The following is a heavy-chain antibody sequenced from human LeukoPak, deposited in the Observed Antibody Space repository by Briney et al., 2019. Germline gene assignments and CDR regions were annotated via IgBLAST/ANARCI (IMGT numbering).Heavy chain of an antibody. J-gene: IGHJ4*02. CDR2: ISSSSSYI. V-gene: IGHV3-21*01. Sequence: PGGSLRLSCAASGFTFSSYSMNWVRQAPGKGLEWVSSISSSSSYIYYADSVKGRFTISRDNSKNTLYLQMNSLRAEDTAVYYCARDQAIGASIGYYFDYWGQGTLVTVSS. D-gene: IGHD3-10*01. CDR3: ARDQAIGASIGYYFDY. CDR1: GFTFSSYS.